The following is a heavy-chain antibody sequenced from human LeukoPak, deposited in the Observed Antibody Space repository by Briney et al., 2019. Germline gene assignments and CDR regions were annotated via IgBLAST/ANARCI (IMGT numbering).Heavy chain of an antibody. CDR1: GGTFSSYA. V-gene: IGHV1-69*04. D-gene: IGHD3-22*01. J-gene: IGHJ4*02. CDR3: ASTTYYYDSSGYSGGITNDY. Sequence: GASVKVSCKASGGTFSSYAISWVRQAPGQGLEWMGRIIPILGIANYAQKFQGRVTITADKSTSTAYMELSSLRSEDTAVYYCASTTYYYDSSGYSGGITNDYWGQGTLVTVSS. CDR2: IIPILGIA.